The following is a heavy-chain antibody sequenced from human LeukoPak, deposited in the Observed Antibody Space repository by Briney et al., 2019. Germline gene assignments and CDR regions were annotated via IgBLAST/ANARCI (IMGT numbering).Heavy chain of an antibody. CDR2: ISGSGGST. CDR3: ARGPTPVEGFYYMDV. D-gene: IGHD4-23*01. Sequence: PGGSLRLSCAASRFSFSIYWMSWVRQAPGKGLEWVSAISGSGGSTYYADSVKGRFTISRDNSKNTLYLQMNSLRAEDTAVYFCARGPTPVEGFYYMDVWGTGTTVTVAS. V-gene: IGHV3-23*01. CDR1: RFSFSIYW. J-gene: IGHJ6*03.